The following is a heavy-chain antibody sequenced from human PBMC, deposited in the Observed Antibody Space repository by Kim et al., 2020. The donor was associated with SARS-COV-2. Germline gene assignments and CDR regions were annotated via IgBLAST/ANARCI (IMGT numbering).Heavy chain of an antibody. J-gene: IGHJ3*02. D-gene: IGHD4-17*01. CDR2: IGTAGDT. Sequence: GGSLRLSCAASGFTFSSYDMHWVRQATGKGLEWVSAIGTAGDTYYPGSVKGRFTISRENAKNSLYLQMNSLRAGDTAVYYCARSLPHGDYGLDYAFDIWGQGTMVTVSS. V-gene: IGHV3-13*01. CDR1: GFTFSSYD. CDR3: ARSLPHGDYGLDYAFDI.